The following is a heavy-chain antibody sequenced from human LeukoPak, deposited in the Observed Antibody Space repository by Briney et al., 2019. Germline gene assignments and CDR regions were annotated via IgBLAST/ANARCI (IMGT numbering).Heavy chain of an antibody. V-gene: IGHV3-30-3*01. J-gene: IGHJ5*02. CDR2: ISYDGSNK. D-gene: IGHD7-27*01. CDR3: ARELGKTNWFDP. CDR1: GFTFSSYA. Sequence: PGGSLRLSCAASGFTFSSYAMHWVRQAPGKGLEWVAVISYDGSNKYYADSVKGRFTISRDNSENTLYLQMNSLRAEDTAVYYCARELGKTNWFDPWGQGTLVTVSS.